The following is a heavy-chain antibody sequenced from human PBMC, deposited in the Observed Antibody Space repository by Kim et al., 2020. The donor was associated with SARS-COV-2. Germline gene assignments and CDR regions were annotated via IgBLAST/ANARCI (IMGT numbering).Heavy chain of an antibody. J-gene: IGHJ5*02. CDR1: GGSISSGGYY. Sequence: SETLSLTCTVSGGSISSGGYYWSWIRQHPGKGLEWIGYIYYSGSTYYNPSLKSRVTISVDTSKNQFSLKLSSVTAADTAVYYCARDPQDSSGFITWGQGTLVTVSS. V-gene: IGHV4-31*03. D-gene: IGHD6-19*01. CDR3: ARDPQDSSGFIT. CDR2: IYYSGST.